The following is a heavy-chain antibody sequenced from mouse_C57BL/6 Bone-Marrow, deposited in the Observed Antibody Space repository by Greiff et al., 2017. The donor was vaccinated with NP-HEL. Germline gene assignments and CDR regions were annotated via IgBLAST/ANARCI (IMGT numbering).Heavy chain of an antibody. D-gene: IGHD1-1*01. J-gene: IGHJ1*03. Sequence: EVQLVESGPSLVRPSQTLSLTCTVTGFSINSDCYWIWIRQFPGNKLEYIGYTFYSGITYYNPSLESRTYITRDTSKNQFSLKLSSVTTEDTATYYCARRFHYYGSSYWYFDVWGTGTTVTVSS. CDR2: TFYSGIT. CDR1: GFSINSDCY. CDR3: ARRFHYYGSSYWYFDV. V-gene: IGHV3-3*01.